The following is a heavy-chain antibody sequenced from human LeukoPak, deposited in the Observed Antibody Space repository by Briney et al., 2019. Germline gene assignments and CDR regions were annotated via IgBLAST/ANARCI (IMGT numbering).Heavy chain of an antibody. CDR2: LNPNTGGT. V-gene: IGHV1-2*02. Sequence: ASVKVSCKASGYIFIDNYLHWVRQAPGQGPEYMGWLNPNTGGTYYAQEFQGRVTLTRDTSISTAYLEVSGLRSDDTAVYYCARDSVDVITGGHYYYMGVWGKGTTVIVSS. D-gene: IGHD2-15*01. J-gene: IGHJ6*03. CDR3: ARDSVDVITGGHYYYMGV. CDR1: GYIFIDNY.